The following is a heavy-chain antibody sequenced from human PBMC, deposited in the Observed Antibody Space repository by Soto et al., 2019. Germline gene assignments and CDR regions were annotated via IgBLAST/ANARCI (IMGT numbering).Heavy chain of an antibody. CDR3: VSQRTSVLTQAYFDY. CDR1: GGSVSNSNYY. V-gene: IGHV4-39*01. D-gene: IGHD2-8*01. J-gene: IGHJ4*02. Sequence: SETLSLTCTVSGGSVSNSNYYWGWIRQSPGKGLEWIVSVYYRGRSYSKSSVKSRVTISVDTSKNQFSLNLNSVTASDTAVYYCVSQRTSVLTQAYFDYWGPGALVTVS. CDR2: VYYRGRS.